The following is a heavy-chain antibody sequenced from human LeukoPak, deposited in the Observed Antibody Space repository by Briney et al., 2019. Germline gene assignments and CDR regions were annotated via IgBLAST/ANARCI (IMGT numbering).Heavy chain of an antibody. CDR2: IYHSGST. J-gene: IGHJ3*02. V-gene: IGHV4-59*08. CDR1: GGSISSYY. D-gene: IGHD6-19*01. CDR3: ARGRRIGYSSGWYRDAFDI. Sequence: PSETLSLTCTVSGGSISSYYWSWIRQPPGKGLEWIGSIYHSGSTYYNPSLKSRVTISVDTSKNQFSLKLSSVTAADTAVYYCARGRRIGYSSGWYRDAFDIWGQGTMVTVSS.